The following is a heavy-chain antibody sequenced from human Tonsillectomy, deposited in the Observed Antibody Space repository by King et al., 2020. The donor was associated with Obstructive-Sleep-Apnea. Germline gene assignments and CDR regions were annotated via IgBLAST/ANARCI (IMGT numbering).Heavy chain of an antibody. V-gene: IGHV4-30-4*01. CDR2: IYYSGST. Sequence: VPLQESGPGLVKPSQTLSLTCTVSGGSISSGDYYWSWIRQPPGKGLEWIGYIYYSGSTYYNPSLKSRVTISVDTSKNQFSLKLSSVTAAATAVYYCARGIAAAGHFDYWGQGTLVTVSS. CDR1: GGSISSGDYY. J-gene: IGHJ4*02. CDR3: ARGIAAAGHFDY. D-gene: IGHD6-13*01.